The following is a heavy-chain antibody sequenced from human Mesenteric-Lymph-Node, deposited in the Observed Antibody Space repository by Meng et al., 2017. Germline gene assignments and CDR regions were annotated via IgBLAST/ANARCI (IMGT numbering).Heavy chain of an antibody. Sequence: HHGVVGLLNSSGTLVLTVGGYGGSLSDYYWSWIRQPPGKGLEWIAEIHHSGSTYYNPSLKSRITISVDTSKNQFSLKLSSVTAADTAVYYCARGQKGYFDLWGRGTLVTVSS. CDR2: IHHSGST. CDR3: ARGQKGYFDL. J-gene: IGHJ2*01. V-gene: IGHV4-34*01. CDR1: GGSLSDYY.